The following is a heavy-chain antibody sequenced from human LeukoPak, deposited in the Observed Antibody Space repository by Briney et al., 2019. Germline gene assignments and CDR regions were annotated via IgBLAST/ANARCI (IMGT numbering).Heavy chain of an antibody. CDR1: GFTFSSYS. J-gene: IGHJ4*02. CDR3: AKSLAAAGNY. V-gene: IGHV3-23*01. Sequence: SGGSLRLSCAASGFTFSSYSMNWVRQAPGKGLEWVSGLSGSGRGGSTYYAASVKGRFTISRENSKNTLYLQMNSLRAEDTAVYYCAKSLAAAGNYWGQGTLVTVSS. CDR2: LSGSGRGGST. D-gene: IGHD6-13*01.